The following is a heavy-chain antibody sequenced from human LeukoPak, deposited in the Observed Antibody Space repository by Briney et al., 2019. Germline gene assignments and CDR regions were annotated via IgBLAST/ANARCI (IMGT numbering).Heavy chain of an antibody. CDR2: INHNGST. CDR1: GGSFSGYY. Sequence: KASETLSLTCAVYGGSFSGYYWSWIRQPPGKGLEWIGEINHNGSTNYNPSLKSRVTISVDTSKNQFSLKLSSVTAADTAVYYCAQMRHITMVRGVYWFDPWGQGTLVTVSS. D-gene: IGHD3-10*01. CDR3: AQMRHITMVRGVYWFDP. V-gene: IGHV4-34*01. J-gene: IGHJ5*02.